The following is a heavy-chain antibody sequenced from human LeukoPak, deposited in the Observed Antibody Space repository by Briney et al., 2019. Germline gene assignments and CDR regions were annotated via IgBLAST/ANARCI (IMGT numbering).Heavy chain of an antibody. J-gene: IGHJ4*02. V-gene: IGHV3-30*18. Sequence: GRSLRLSCAASGFTFSSYGMHWVRQAPGKGLEWVAVISYDGSNKYYADSVKGRFTISRDNSKNTLYLQMNSLRAEDTAVYYCAKDRRDYDSSGYPDYWGQGTLVTVSP. CDR1: GFTFSSYG. D-gene: IGHD3-22*01. CDR3: AKDRRDYDSSGYPDY. CDR2: ISYDGSNK.